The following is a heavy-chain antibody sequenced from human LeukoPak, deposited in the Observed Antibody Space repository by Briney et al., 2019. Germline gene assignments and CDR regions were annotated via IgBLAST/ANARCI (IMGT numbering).Heavy chain of an antibody. J-gene: IGHJ6*02. Sequence: ASVKVSCKASGYTFTSYDINWVRQATGQGLAWMGWMNPNSGNTGYAQKLQGRVTMTTDTSTSTAYMELRSLRSDDTAVYYCARARAGYSSGWTDYYYYGMDVWGQGTTVTVSS. V-gene: IGHV1-8*01. CDR3: ARARAGYSSGWTDYYYYGMDV. CDR1: GYTFTSYD. D-gene: IGHD6-19*01. CDR2: MNPNSGNT.